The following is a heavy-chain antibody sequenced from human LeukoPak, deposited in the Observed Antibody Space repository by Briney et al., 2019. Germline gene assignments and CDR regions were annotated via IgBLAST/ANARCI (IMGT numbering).Heavy chain of an antibody. CDR3: ARVHYDFWSGYLPYYYYYYMDV. D-gene: IGHD3-3*01. Sequence: GESLRLSCAASGFTFSSYSMNWVRQAPGKGLEWVSSISSSSSYIYYADSVKGRFTISRDNAKNSLYLQMNSLRAEDTAVYYCARVHYDFWSGYLPYYYYYYMDVWGKGTTVTVSS. J-gene: IGHJ6*03. V-gene: IGHV3-21*01. CDR2: ISSSSSYI. CDR1: GFTFSSYS.